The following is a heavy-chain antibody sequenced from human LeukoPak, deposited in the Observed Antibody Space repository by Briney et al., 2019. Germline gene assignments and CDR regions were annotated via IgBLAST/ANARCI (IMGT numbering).Heavy chain of an antibody. J-gene: IGHJ6*03. CDR3: ARVGCGGDCYSYYYYYYMDV. Sequence: PSETLSLTCTVSGGSISSSSYYWGWIRQPPGKGLEWIGSIYYSGSTYYNPSLKSRVTISVDTSKNQFSLKLSSVTAADTAVYYCARVGCGGDCYSYYYYYYMDVWGKGITVTVSS. V-gene: IGHV4-39*07. D-gene: IGHD2-21*02. CDR2: IYYSGST. CDR1: GGSISSSSYY.